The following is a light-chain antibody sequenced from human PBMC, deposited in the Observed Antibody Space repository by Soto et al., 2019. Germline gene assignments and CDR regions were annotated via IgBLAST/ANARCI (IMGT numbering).Light chain of an antibody. CDR3: QQYNDRPPRT. V-gene: IGKV3-15*01. CDR1: QSVNRN. CDR2: GSF. Sequence: EIVLTQSPATLSGCAGERATLFGRASQSVNRNVAWYQKKPGQAPRLLMYGSFKRASNVPARFSGSGSGSEFTLTISALQSEDFAVYYCQQYNDRPPRTFGQGKRLEIK. J-gene: IGKJ5*01.